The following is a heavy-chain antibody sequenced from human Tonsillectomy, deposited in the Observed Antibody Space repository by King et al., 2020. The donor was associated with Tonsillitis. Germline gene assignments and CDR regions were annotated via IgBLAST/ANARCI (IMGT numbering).Heavy chain of an antibody. J-gene: IGHJ6*02. CDR2: ISGSGGST. V-gene: IGHV3-23*04. CDR1: GFSFSSYA. D-gene: IGHD3-9*01. Sequence: VQLVESGGGLVQPGGSLRLSCAASGFSFSSYAMSWVRQAPGKGLEWVSAISGSGGSTFYAESVKGRFTISRDNSKKTLYLQMNSLRVEDTAVYYYAVTGVPNYYYYYGMDVWGQGTTATVSS. CDR3: AVTGVPNYYYYYGMDV.